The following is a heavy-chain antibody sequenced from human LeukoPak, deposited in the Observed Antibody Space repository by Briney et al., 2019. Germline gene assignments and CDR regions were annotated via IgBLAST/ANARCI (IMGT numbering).Heavy chain of an antibody. D-gene: IGHD6-13*01. CDR1: GFTFSSYG. V-gene: IGHV3-30*02. J-gene: IGHJ5*02. Sequence: GGSLRLSCAASGFTFSSYGMHWVRQAPGKGLEWVAFIRYDGSNKYYADSVKGRFTISRDNSKNTLYLQMNSLRAEDTAVYYCARGRAAAGTGWFDPWGQGTLVTVSS. CDR2: IRYDGSNK. CDR3: ARGRAAAGTGWFDP.